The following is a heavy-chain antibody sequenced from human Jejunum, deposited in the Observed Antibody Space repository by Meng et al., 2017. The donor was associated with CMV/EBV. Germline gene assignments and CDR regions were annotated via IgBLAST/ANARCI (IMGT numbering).Heavy chain of an antibody. CDR2: IYWDDDK. D-gene: IGHD1-26*01. CDR3: AHRLGLRRGVSWDGGAFDS. Sequence: LTTSGVGMGWVRQPPGKALEWLAFIYWDDDKRYNPSLRSRLVIAKDTSKMQVVLTMTNVDPVDTATYFCAHRLGLRRGVSWDGGAFDSWGQGILVTVSS. V-gene: IGHV2-5*02. CDR1: LTTSGVG. J-gene: IGHJ4*02.